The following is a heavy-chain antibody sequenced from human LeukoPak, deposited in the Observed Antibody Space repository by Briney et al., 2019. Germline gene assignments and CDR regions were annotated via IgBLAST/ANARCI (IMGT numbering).Heavy chain of an antibody. Sequence: SETLSLTCSVYGGSFSGNYWSWIRQPPRKGLEWIGEINHSGSTNYNPSLKSRVTISVDTSKNQFSLNLRSVTAADTAVYYCARGGIAVATYMDVWGKGTTVTVSS. J-gene: IGHJ6*03. D-gene: IGHD6-19*01. V-gene: IGHV4-34*01. CDR1: GGSFSGNY. CDR3: ARGGIAVATYMDV. CDR2: INHSGST.